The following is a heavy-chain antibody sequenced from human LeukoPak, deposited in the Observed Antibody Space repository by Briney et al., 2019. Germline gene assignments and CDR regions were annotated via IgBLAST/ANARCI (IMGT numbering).Heavy chain of an antibody. D-gene: IGHD4-23*01. J-gene: IGHJ4*02. V-gene: IGHV4-59*08. CDR2: IYHSEST. CDR1: GGSISSSY. Sequence: SETLSLTCTVSGGSISSSYCSWIRQPPGKGLEWIGYIYHSESTNYNPSLKSRVTISVDTSKNQFSLRLSSVTAADTAVYYCARQAGGTSGPFDYWGQGTLVTVSS. CDR3: ARQAGGTSGPFDY.